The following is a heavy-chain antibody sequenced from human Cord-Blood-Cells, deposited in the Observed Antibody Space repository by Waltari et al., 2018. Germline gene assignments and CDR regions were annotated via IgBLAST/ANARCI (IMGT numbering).Heavy chain of an antibody. CDR2: INHSGST. Sequence: QVQLQQWGAGLLKPSETLSLTCAVYGGSFSGYYWSWIRQPPGKGLEWIGEINHSGSTNDNPSLKSRVTISVDTSKNQFYLKRSSVTAADTAVYYCARDWGSRAFDIWGQGTMVIVSS. D-gene: IGHD7-27*01. CDR3: ARDWGSRAFDI. V-gene: IGHV4-34*01. CDR1: GGSFSGYY. J-gene: IGHJ3*02.